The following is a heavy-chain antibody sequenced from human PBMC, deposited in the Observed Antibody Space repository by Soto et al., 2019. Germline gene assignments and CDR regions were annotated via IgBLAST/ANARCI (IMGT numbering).Heavy chain of an antibody. CDR3: GRANYRGTYDP. V-gene: IGHV3-48*01. J-gene: IGHJ5*02. CDR1: GFTFSSYS. Sequence: GGSLRLSCAASGFTFSSYSMNWVRQAPGKGLEWVSYISSGSSTIYYADSVKGRFTISRDNAKNSLYLQVNSLRAEDTAFYYWGRANYRGTYDPGGRETLVPV. D-gene: IGHD1-26*01. CDR2: ISSGSSTI.